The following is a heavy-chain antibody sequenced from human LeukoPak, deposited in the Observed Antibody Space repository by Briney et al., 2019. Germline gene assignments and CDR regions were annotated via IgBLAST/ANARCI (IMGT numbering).Heavy chain of an antibody. J-gene: IGHJ4*02. Sequence: GGSLRLSCAASGFTFDYYGMNWVRQAPGKGLQWVSGINWNGGSTDYADSVKGRFTISRDNAKNSLYLQMNSLRAEDTSFYYCTRDRYYDTSEFLYYWGWGTLVTVSS. CDR2: INWNGGST. CDR3: TRDRYYDTSEFLYY. V-gene: IGHV3-20*04. D-gene: IGHD3-22*01. CDR1: GFTFDYYG.